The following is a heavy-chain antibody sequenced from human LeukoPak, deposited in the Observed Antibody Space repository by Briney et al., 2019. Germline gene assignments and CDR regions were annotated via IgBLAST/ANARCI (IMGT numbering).Heavy chain of an antibody. CDR1: GGSISSHYY. CDR3: ARQYGSGSSYTPVVDL. CDR2: IYYSGST. Sequence: SETLSLTCTVSGGSISSHYYWIWIRQPPGKGLEWIGSIYYSGSTYYNPSLKSRVTISVDTSKNQFSLKLSSLTAAETAVYYCARQYGSGSSYTPVVDLWGQGTLVTVSS. J-gene: IGHJ4*02. V-gene: IGHV4-39*01. D-gene: IGHD3-10*01.